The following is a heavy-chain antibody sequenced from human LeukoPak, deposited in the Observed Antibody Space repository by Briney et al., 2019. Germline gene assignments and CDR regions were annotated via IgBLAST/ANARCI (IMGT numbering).Heavy chain of an antibody. Sequence: PGGSLRLSCAASGFTFSSYWMSWVRQAPGKGLEWVANIKQDGSEKYYVDSVKGRFTISRDNAKNSLYLQMNSLRAEDTAVYYCARVFREGLWFGELSGYYYYYMDVWGKGTTVTISS. CDR3: ARVFREGLWFGELSGYYYYYMDV. D-gene: IGHD3-10*01. J-gene: IGHJ6*03. CDR2: IKQDGSEK. CDR1: GFTFSSYW. V-gene: IGHV3-7*01.